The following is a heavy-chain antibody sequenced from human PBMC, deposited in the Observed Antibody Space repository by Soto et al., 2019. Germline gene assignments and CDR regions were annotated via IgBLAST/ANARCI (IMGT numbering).Heavy chain of an antibody. CDR3: ARTVGVGDYVWGSYRDETYYYYGMDV. CDR1: GFTFSSYG. Sequence: GGSLRLSCAASGFTFSSYGMHWVRQAPGKGLEWVAVIWFDGSNKYYADSVKGRFTVSRDNSKNTLYLQMNSLRAEDTAVYYCARTVGVGDYVWGSYRDETYYYYGMDVWGQGTTVTVSS. D-gene: IGHD3-16*02. CDR2: IWFDGSNK. J-gene: IGHJ6*02. V-gene: IGHV3-33*01.